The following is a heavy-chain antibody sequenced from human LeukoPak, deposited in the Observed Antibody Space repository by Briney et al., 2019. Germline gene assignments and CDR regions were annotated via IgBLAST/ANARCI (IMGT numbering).Heavy chain of an antibody. CDR1: GGSIRSY. J-gene: IGHJ5*02. Sequence: SETLYLTCTVSGGSIRSYWSWIRQPAGKGLEWIGRIYGSGSTDYNPSLKSRVTMSIDTSKNQFSLNLISVTAADTAVYYCARDSGTTGEVKLDPWGQGTLVTVSS. CDR2: IYGSGST. V-gene: IGHV4-4*07. D-gene: IGHD3-10*01. CDR3: ARDSGTTGEVKLDP.